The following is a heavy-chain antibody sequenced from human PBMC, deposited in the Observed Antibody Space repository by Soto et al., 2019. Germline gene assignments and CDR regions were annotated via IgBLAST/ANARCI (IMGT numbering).Heavy chain of an antibody. V-gene: IGHV4-59*01. CDR1: GGSMNYYY. Sequence: SETLSLTCTVSGGSMNYYYWSWIRQPPGKGLEWIGYIYHSGTAEYNPSLKSRVTLSVDTSKSQFSLMMSSVTTADTAVYYCARDRAIISAPTKEYGFEIWGQGTTVTVSS. D-gene: IGHD5-12*01. J-gene: IGHJ6*02. CDR3: ARDRAIISAPTKEYGFEI. CDR2: IYHSGTA.